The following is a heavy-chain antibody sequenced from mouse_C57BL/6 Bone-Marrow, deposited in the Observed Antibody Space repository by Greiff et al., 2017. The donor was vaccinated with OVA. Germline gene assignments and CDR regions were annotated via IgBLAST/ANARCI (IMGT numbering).Heavy chain of an antibody. D-gene: IGHD4-1*01. Sequence: EVKLQQSGPVLVKPGASVKMSCKASGYTFTDYYMNWVKQSHGQSLEWIGVINPYNGGTSYTQKFKGKATLTVDKSSSTAYMELNSLTSEDSAVYYCAPTNWAYWYFDVWGTGTTVTVSS. CDR3: APTNWAYWYFDV. V-gene: IGHV1-19*01. CDR2: INPYNGGT. J-gene: IGHJ1*03. CDR1: GYTFTDYY.